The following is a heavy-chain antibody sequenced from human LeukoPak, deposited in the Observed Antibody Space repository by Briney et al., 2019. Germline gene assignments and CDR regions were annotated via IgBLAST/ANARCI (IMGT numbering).Heavy chain of an antibody. V-gene: IGHV3-30*04. CDR1: GFTFSVHA. D-gene: IGHD6-19*01. Sequence: GGSLRLSCAASGFTFSVHAMHWVRQAPGKGLEWVAVISNDGNNKYYVDSVKGRFTTSRDNSKNTLDLQMNSLRADDTAVYYCARDPKVIAIAVAGTGWFDPWGQGTLVTVSS. CDR3: ARDPKVIAIAVAGTGWFDP. CDR2: ISNDGNNK. J-gene: IGHJ5*02.